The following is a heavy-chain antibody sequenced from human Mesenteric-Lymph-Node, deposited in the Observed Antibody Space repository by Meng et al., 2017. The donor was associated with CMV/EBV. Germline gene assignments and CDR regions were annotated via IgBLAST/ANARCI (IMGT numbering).Heavy chain of an antibody. CDR3: AKGNERLGP. D-gene: IGHD6-25*01. Sequence: LRLSCVASGFTFGSYAMTWVRQAPGKGLEWVSVIYGGGVTIYYADSVKGRFTISRDNSKNTVYLQVNSLRAEDTAVYYCAKGNERLGPWGQGTLVTVSS. J-gene: IGHJ5*02. CDR1: GFTFGSYA. V-gene: IGHV3-23*03. CDR2: IYGGGVTI.